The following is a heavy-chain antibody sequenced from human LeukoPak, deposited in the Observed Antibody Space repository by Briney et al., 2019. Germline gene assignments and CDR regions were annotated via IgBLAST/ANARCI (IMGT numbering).Heavy chain of an antibody. Sequence: GGSLRLSCAASGFTVSSNCMSWVRQAPGKGLEWVSVIYSGGSTYYADSVKGRFTISRDNSKNTLYLQMNSLRAEDTAVYYCARYYYDSSGAFDYWGQGTLVTVSS. D-gene: IGHD3-22*01. CDR2: IYSGGST. CDR1: GFTVSSNC. CDR3: ARYYYDSSGAFDY. V-gene: IGHV3-66*01. J-gene: IGHJ4*02.